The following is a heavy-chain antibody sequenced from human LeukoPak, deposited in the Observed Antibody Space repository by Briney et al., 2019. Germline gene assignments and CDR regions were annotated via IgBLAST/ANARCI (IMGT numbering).Heavy chain of an antibody. J-gene: IGHJ4*02. CDR2: IWYDGSNR. CDR3: ARDPIETLNYDILTGYLDY. Sequence: HPGGSLRLSCAASGFTFSSYGMHWVRQAPGKGLEWVAVIWYDGSNRYYADSVKGRFIISRDSSKTTLYLQMNSLRAEDTAVYYCARDPIETLNYDILTGYLDYWGQGTLVTVSS. V-gene: IGHV3-33*01. D-gene: IGHD3-9*01. CDR1: GFTFSSYG.